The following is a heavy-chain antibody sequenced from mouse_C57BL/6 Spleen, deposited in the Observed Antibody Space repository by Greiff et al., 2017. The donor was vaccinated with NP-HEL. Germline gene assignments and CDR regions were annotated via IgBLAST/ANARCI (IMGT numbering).Heavy chain of an antibody. CDR1: GYTFTSYW. D-gene: IGHD2-4*01. J-gene: IGHJ4*01. V-gene: IGHV1-61*01. CDR2: IYPSDSET. CDR3: ARSGLYYDYPYYAMDY. Sequence: QVQLQQPGAELVRPGSSVKLSCKASGYTFTSYWMDWVKQRPGQGLEWIGNIYPSDSETHYNQKFKDKAKLTVDKSSSTAYMQLSSLTSEDSAVYYCARSGLYYDYPYYAMDYWGQGTSVTVSS.